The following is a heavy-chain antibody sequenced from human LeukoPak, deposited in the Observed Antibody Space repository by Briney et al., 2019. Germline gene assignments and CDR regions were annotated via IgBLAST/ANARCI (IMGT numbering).Heavy chain of an antibody. CDR2: INYDGSDK. CDR1: GFTFTHFG. J-gene: IGHJ4*02. Sequence: PGGSLRLSCAASGFTFTHFGMHWVRQAPGRGLEWVAFINYDGSDKYYTDSVKGRFTISRDNAKNTLYLQMNSLRAEDTAVYYCARGDYYDSSGYHDYWGQGTLVTVSS. V-gene: IGHV3-30*02. D-gene: IGHD3-22*01. CDR3: ARGDYYDSSGYHDY.